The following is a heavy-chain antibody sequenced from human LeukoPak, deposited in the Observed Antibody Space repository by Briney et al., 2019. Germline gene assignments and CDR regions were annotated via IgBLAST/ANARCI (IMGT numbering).Heavy chain of an antibody. Sequence: SVKVSCKASGYTFTSYGISWVRQAPGQGLEWMGGIIPIFGTANYAQKFQGRVTITADESTSTAYMELSSLRSEDTAVYYCARDTYSSGYNFQHWGQGTLVTVSS. CDR1: GYTFTSYG. CDR3: ARDTYSSGYNFQH. CDR2: IIPIFGTA. V-gene: IGHV1-69*13. J-gene: IGHJ1*01. D-gene: IGHD3-22*01.